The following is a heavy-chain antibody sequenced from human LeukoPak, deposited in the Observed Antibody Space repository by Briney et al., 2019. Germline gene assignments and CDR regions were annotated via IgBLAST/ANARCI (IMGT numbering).Heavy chain of an antibody. V-gene: IGHV3-23*01. CDR1: DFTFA. D-gene: IGHD6-19*01. CDR2: INGRGDDS. Sequence: GGSLRLSCVVSDFTFAVSWVRQAPGKGLEWISTINGRGDDSFHADSVKGRFTISRDTTKNTLYLRMSSLRAADTAVYYCARDSTVATYYGVDVWGQGTTVTVSS. CDR3: ARDSTVATYYGVDV. J-gene: IGHJ6*02.